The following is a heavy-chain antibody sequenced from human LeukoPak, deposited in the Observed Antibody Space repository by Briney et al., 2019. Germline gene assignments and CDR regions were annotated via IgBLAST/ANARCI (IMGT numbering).Heavy chain of an antibody. CDR3: ARDHLGVAAEDWFDP. Sequence: SETLSLTCAVYDGSFSGYYWGWIRQPPGKGLEWIGEINHSGSTNYNPSLKSRVTISLDTSKSQFSLKVRYVTAADTAVYYCARDHLGVAAEDWFDPWGQGTLVTVSS. J-gene: IGHJ5*02. CDR1: DGSFSGYY. D-gene: IGHD6-13*01. CDR2: INHSGST. V-gene: IGHV4-34*01.